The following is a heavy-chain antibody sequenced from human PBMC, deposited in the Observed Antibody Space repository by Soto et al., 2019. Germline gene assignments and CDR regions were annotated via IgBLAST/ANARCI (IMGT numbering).Heavy chain of an antibody. V-gene: IGHV3-23*01. CDR1: GFTFSSYA. Sequence: EVQLLASGGGWLQPGGSLRLSCAASGFTFSSYAMNWVRQAPGKGLEWVSGITGRGAGSYYSDSVKGRFTISRDNSKNTLYLQMNSLSAAATGVYYCVKAYINSWPNDWFDAWGQGNLVTGSS. J-gene: IGHJ5*02. D-gene: IGHD1-20*01. CDR2: ITGRGAGS. CDR3: VKAYINSWPNDWFDA.